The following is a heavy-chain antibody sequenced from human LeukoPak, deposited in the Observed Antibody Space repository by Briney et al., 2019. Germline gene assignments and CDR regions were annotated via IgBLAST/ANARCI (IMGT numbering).Heavy chain of an antibody. J-gene: IGHJ4*02. V-gene: IGHV3-53*01. Sequence: GGSLRLSCAASGFTVSSNYMSWVRQAPGKGLEWVSVIYSGGSTYYADSVKGRFTISKDNAKNTVYLQMNNLRAENTAVYYCVSFYETYWGRGTLVTVSS. CDR1: GFTVSSNY. D-gene: IGHD2-2*01. CDR3: VSFYETY. CDR2: IYSGGST.